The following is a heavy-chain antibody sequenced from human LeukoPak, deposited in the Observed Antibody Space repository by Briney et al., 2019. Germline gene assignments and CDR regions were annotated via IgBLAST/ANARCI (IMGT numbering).Heavy chain of an antibody. CDR2: IIPIFGTA. CDR3: ATAGSGSYLFDY. CDR1: GGTFTSYA. V-gene: IGHV1-69*06. D-gene: IGHD1-26*01. Sequence: SVKVSCKASGGTFTSYAISWVRQAPGQGLEWMGGIIPIFGTANYAQKFQGRVTMTEDTSTDTAYMELSSLRSEDTAVYYCATAGSGSYLFDYWGQGTLVTVSS. J-gene: IGHJ4*02.